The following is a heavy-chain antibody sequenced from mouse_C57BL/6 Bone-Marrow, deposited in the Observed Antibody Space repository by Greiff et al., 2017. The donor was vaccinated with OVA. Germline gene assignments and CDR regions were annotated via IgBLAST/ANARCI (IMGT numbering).Heavy chain of an antibody. CDR3: AIIDSSGFYAMDY. V-gene: IGHV5-2*03. D-gene: IGHD3-2*02. J-gene: IGHJ4*01. Sequence: EVKLVESGGGLVQPGESLKLSCESNEYEFPSHDMSWVRKTPEKRLELVAAINSDGGRTYYPDTMESRFIISRDNTKKTLYLQMSSLRSEDTAMYDCAIIDSSGFYAMDYWGQGTSVTVSS. CDR2: INSDGGRT. CDR1: EYEFPSHD.